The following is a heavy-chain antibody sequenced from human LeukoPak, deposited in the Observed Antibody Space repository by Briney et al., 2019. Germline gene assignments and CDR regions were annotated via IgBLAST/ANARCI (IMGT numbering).Heavy chain of an antibody. J-gene: IGHJ4*02. D-gene: IGHD3-16*02. V-gene: IGHV3-23*01. Sequence: GGSLRLSCAASGFTFSSYAMSWVRQAPGKGLEWVSAISGSGGSTYYADSVKGRFTISRDNSKNTLYLQMNSLRAEDTAVYYCAKRDDYIWGSYRYTEGFYFGYWGQGTLVTVSS. CDR1: GFTFSSYA. CDR3: AKRDDYIWGSYRYTEGFYFGY. CDR2: ISGSGGST.